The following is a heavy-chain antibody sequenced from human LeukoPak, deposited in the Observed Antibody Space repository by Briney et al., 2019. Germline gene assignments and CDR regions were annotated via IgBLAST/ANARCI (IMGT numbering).Heavy chain of an antibody. CDR3: ARDHIIEDRGVVVPAAPIPLYYYYYMDV. CDR1: GYTFTSYG. J-gene: IGHJ6*03. D-gene: IGHD2-2*01. Sequence: ASVKVSCKASGYTFTSYGISWVRQAPGQGLEWMGWISAYNGNTNYAQKLQGRVTMTTDTSTSTAYMELRSLRSDDTAVYYCARDHIIEDRGVVVPAAPIPLYYYYYMDVWGKGTTVTVSS. V-gene: IGHV1-18*01. CDR2: ISAYNGNT.